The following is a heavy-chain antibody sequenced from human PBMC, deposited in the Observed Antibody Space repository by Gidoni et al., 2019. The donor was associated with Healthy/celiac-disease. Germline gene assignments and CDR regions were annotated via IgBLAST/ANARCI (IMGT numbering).Heavy chain of an antibody. V-gene: IGHV5-51*04. J-gene: IGHJ4*02. CDR2: IYPGDSDT. D-gene: IGHD6-19*01. Sequence: EAQPVQLRAEEKKPGESLKIPCTASGYSFTSYWIGWVRQKPGEGLAWMGSIYPGDSDTRYSPSFEGQVTISADKPIGTAYLQWSSLKASDTAMYYCATQTVAGTTFDYWGQGTLVTVSS. CDR3: ATQTVAGTTFDY. CDR1: GYSFTSYW.